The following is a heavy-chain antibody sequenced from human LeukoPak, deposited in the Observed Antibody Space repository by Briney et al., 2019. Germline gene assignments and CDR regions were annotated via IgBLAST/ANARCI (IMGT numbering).Heavy chain of an antibody. CDR1: GFTFSSYW. CDR2: IKQDGSEK. CDR3: ARGGNYYDSSGYNGDTFDI. V-gene: IGHV3-7*01. J-gene: IGHJ3*02. D-gene: IGHD3-22*01. Sequence: GGSLRLSCVASGFTFSSYWMSWVRQAPGKGLEWVANIKQDGSEKYYVDSVKGRFTISRDNTKNSLYLQMDSLRAEDTAVYYCARGGNYYDSSGYNGDTFDIWGQGTMVTVSS.